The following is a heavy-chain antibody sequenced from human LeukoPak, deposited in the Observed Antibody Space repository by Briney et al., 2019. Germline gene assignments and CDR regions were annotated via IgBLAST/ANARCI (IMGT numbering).Heavy chain of an antibody. D-gene: IGHD3-10*01. V-gene: IGHV4-39*07. J-gene: IGHJ5*02. CDR2: IYYSGST. Sequence: SETLSLTCTVSGGSISSSSYYWGWIRQPPGKGLEWIGSIYYSGSTYYNPSLKSRVTISVDTSKNQFSLRLSSLTAADTAVYFCARERGRGGIDPWGQGSLVTVSS. CDR3: ARERGRGGIDP. CDR1: GGSISSSSYY.